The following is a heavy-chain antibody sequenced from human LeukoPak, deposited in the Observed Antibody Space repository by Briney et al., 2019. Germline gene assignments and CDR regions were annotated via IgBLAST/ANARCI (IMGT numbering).Heavy chain of an antibody. J-gene: IGHJ5*02. D-gene: IGHD6-13*01. V-gene: IGHV4-34*01. CDR2: INHSGST. CDR3: ARGRSHSSSWYARAPPSFDP. CDR1: GGSFSGYY. Sequence: PSETLSLTCAVYGGSFSGYYWSWLRQPPGKGLEWIGEINHSGSTNYNPSLKSRVTISVDTSKNQFSLKLSSVTAADTAVYYCARGRSHSSSWYARAPPSFDPWGQGTLVTVSS.